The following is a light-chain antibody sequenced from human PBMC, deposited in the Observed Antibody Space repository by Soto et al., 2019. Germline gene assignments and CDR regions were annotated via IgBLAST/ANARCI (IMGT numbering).Light chain of an antibody. V-gene: IGLV1-44*01. J-gene: IGLJ1*01. Sequence: QAVVTQPPSASGTPGQRVTISCSGGSSNIGTNTVNWYQHLPGTAPKLLIFADVQRPSGVPDRFSGSKSGTSASLAISGLQSEDEADYYCGAWDDSLNGYVFGTGTKLTVL. CDR1: SSNIGTNT. CDR3: GAWDDSLNGYV. CDR2: ADV.